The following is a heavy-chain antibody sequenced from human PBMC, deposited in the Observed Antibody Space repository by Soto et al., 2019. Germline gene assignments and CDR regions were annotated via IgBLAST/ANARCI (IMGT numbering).Heavy chain of an antibody. CDR1: GFTFSNYA. V-gene: IGHV3-64D*06. J-gene: IGHJ3*02. D-gene: IGHD2-2*02. CDR2: ITSNGGST. Sequence: GGSLRLSCSASGFTFSNYAMHWARQAPGKGLEYVSAITSNGGSTYYPDSMNGRFTIFRDNSENTLYLQMSSLRVEDTAFYYCVKALSARYNSAKAFDIWGQGTMVTVSS. CDR3: VKALSARYNSAKAFDI.